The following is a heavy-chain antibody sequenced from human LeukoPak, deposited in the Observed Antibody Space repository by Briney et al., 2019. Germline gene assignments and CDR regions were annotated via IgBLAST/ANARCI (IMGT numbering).Heavy chain of an antibody. CDR1: GFTFSSYA. Sequence: GGSLRLSCAASGFTFSSYAMHWVRQAPGKGLEWVAVISYDGSNKYYADSVKGRFTISRDNSKNTLYLQMNSLRAEDTAIYYCARSIPYGTTWYGRSDYWGQGTLVTVSS. V-gene: IGHV3-30*04. D-gene: IGHD6-13*01. CDR2: ISYDGSNK. CDR3: ARSIPYGTTWYGRSDY. J-gene: IGHJ4*02.